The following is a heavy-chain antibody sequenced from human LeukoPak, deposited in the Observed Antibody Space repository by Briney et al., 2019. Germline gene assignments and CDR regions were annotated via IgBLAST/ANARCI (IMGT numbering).Heavy chain of an antibody. Sequence: PGGSLRLSCAASGFTFSSYAMHWVRQAPGKGLEWVAFISYDGSNKYYADSVMGRFTISRDNSKNSLYLQMNTLRPEDTAVYYCARDPQVANCGGDCYPLWFDPWGQGTLVTVSS. CDR2: ISYDGSNK. CDR3: ARDPQVANCGGDCYPLWFDP. J-gene: IGHJ5*02. CDR1: GFTFSSYA. V-gene: IGHV3-30*19. D-gene: IGHD2-21*01.